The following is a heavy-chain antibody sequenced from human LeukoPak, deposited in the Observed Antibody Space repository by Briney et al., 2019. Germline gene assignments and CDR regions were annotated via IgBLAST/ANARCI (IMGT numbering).Heavy chain of an antibody. V-gene: IGHV3-23*01. CDR2: ISGSGGST. Sequence: GGSLRLSCAASGFTFSSYAMSWVRQAPGKGLEWVSAISGSGGSTYYADSVKGRFTISRDNSKNTLYLQMNSLRAEDTAAYYCATLSGSYGDAFDIWGQGTMVTVSS. J-gene: IGHJ3*02. CDR1: GFTFSSYA. CDR3: ATLSGSYGDAFDI. D-gene: IGHD1-26*01.